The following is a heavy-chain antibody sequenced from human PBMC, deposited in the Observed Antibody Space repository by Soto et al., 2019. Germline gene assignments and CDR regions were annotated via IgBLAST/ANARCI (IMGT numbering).Heavy chain of an antibody. J-gene: IGHJ6*02. V-gene: IGHV1-69*13. CDR3: ARGSSNYAYYYYRMDV. CDR1: GGTFSSYA. CDR2: IIPIFGTA. Sequence: ASVKVSCKASGGTFSSYAISWVRQAPGQGLEWMGGIIPIFGTANYAQKFQGRVTITADESTSTAYMELSSLRSEDTAVYYCARGSSNYAYYYYRMDVWGQGTTVTVSS. D-gene: IGHD4-4*01.